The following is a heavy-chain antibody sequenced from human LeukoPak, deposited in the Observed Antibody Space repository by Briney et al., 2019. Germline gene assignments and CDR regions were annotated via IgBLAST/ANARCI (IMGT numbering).Heavy chain of an antibody. Sequence: GGSLRLSCVALEFSFETYWMSWVRQAPGKGPEWVANINEDGSEKHYVGSVRGRFTISRDNADNSRHLQMNSLRPEDMAVYYCARGETMDVWGKGTTVTVSS. CDR3: ARGETMDV. D-gene: IGHD5-24*01. J-gene: IGHJ6*03. V-gene: IGHV3-7*01. CDR1: EFSFETYW. CDR2: INEDGSEK.